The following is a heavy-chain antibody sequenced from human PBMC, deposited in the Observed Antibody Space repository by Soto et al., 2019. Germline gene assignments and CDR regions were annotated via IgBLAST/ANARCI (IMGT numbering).Heavy chain of an antibody. J-gene: IGHJ6*02. CDR2: ISGSGGST. CDR3: ATSSSGWAHGGMDV. V-gene: IGHV3-23*01. CDR1: GFTFSSYA. D-gene: IGHD6-19*01. Sequence: GGSLRLSCAASGFTFSSYAMSWVRQAPGKGLEWVSAISGSGGSTYYADSVKGRFTISRDNSKNTLYLQMNSLRAEDTAVYYCATSSSGWAHGGMDVWGQGTTVTVSS.